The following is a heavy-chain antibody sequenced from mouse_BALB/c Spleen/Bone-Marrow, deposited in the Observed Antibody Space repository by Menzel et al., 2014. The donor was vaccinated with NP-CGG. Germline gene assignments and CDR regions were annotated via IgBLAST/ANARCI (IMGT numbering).Heavy chain of an antibody. CDR1: GFTFSSYA. J-gene: IGHJ3*01. V-gene: IGHV5-9-4*01. CDR3: ASGDVYFAY. Sequence: EVKLVESGGGLVKPGGSLKLSCAASGFTFSSYAMSWVRQSPDKRLEWVAEISSGGSYTYYPDTVTGRFTISRDNAKNTLYPEMSSLRSEDTAMYHCASGDVYFAYWGQGTLVTVSA. CDR2: ISSGGSYT.